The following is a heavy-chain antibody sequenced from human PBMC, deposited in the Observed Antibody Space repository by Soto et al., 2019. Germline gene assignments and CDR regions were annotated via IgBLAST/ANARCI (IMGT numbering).Heavy chain of an antibody. J-gene: IGHJ4*02. D-gene: IGHD3-10*01. CDR3: ARRYGSGFDY. CDR1: GGSISSGGYS. Sequence: SETLSLTCAVSGGSISSGGYSWSWIRQPPGKGLEWIGYIYHSGSTYYNPSLKSRVTISVDRSKNQFSLKLSSVTAADTAVYYCARRYGSGFDYWGQGTLVNVSS. V-gene: IGHV4-30-2*01. CDR2: IYHSGST.